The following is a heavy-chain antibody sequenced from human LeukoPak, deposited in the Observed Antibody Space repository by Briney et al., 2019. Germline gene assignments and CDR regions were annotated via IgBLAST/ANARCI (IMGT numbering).Heavy chain of an antibody. Sequence: SETLSLTCTVSGGSISSYYWSWIRHPARQGLEWLGRTYTSGSTNYNPSLTSRVTMYVDTSKNQFSLKLGSVTAADTAVYYCARAYCGGDCTSPFDYWGQGTLVTVSS. V-gene: IGHV4-4*07. D-gene: IGHD2-21*01. CDR1: GGSISSYY. J-gene: IGHJ4*02. CDR2: TYTSGST. CDR3: ARAYCGGDCTSPFDY.